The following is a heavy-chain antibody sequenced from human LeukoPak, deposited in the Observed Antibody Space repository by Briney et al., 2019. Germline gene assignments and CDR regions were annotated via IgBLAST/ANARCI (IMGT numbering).Heavy chain of an antibody. CDR2: ISSSSSTI. V-gene: IGHV3-48*01. Sequence: GGSLRLSCAASGFTFSDYSMNWVRQAPGKGLEWVSFISSSSSTIYYADSVKGRFTISRDNAQNSVYLRMNSLRAEDTAVYYCARETRRGTNFDYWGQGTQVTVSS. CDR1: GFTFSDYS. J-gene: IGHJ4*02. CDR3: ARETRRGTNFDY.